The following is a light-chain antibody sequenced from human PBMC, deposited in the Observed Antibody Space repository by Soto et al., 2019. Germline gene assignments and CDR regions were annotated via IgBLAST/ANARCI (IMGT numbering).Light chain of an antibody. CDR2: WAS. J-gene: IGKJ4*01. V-gene: IGKV4-1*01. CDR3: QQYYTTPLT. CDR1: QDILYSATNRNC. Sequence: DVVVTQSPVSLAVSLGERATINCKSSQDILYSATNRNCLAWYQQKPGQPPRLLIYWASTRQFGVPERFSDSGSGTDFSLTISSLQAEDVAVYYCQQYYTTPLTFGGGTKVEIE.